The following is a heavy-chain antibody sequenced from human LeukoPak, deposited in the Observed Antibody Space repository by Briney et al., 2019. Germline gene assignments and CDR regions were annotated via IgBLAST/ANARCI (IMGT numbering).Heavy chain of an antibody. Sequence: GASVKVSCKVYGYTLTELSMHWVRQPPGKGLEWMGGFDPEDGQTIYAQKFQGRVTMTEDTSTNTAYMELSSLRSEDTAVYYCASEPEYYGLGSPFHYWGQGTLVTVSS. D-gene: IGHD3-10*01. J-gene: IGHJ4*02. CDR2: FDPEDGQT. V-gene: IGHV1-24*01. CDR3: ASEPEYYGLGSPFHY. CDR1: GYTLTELS.